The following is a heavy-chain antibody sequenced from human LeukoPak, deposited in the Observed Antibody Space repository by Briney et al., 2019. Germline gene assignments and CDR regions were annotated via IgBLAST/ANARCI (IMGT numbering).Heavy chain of an antibody. D-gene: IGHD6-19*01. V-gene: IGHV1-2*02. J-gene: IGHJ4*02. CDR1: GYTFTGYY. CDR2: INPNSGGT. Sequence: EASVKVSCKASGYTFTGYYMHWVRQAPGQGLEWMGWINPNSGGTNYAQKFQGRVTITRDTSASTAYMELSSLRSEDMAVYYCAREAYSSGWYDYWGQGTLVTVSS. CDR3: AREAYSSGWYDY.